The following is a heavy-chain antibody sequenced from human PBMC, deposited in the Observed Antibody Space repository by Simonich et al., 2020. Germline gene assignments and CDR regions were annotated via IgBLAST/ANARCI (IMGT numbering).Heavy chain of an antibody. V-gene: IGHV4-39*01. D-gene: IGHD2-8*01. CDR3: ARQRVLMVYAIDY. J-gene: IGHJ4*02. CDR1: GGSISSSSYY. CDR2: IYYSRST. Sequence: QLQLQESGPGLVKPSETLSLTCTVSGGSISSSSYYWGWIRQPPGKGLEWIGSIYYSRSTHYNPSLKSRVTISVDTSKNQFSLKLSSVTAADTAVYYCARQRVLMVYAIDYWGQGTLVTVSS.